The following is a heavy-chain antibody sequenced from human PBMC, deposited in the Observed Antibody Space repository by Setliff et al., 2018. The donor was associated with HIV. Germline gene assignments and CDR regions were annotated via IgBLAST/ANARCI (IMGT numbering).Heavy chain of an antibody. CDR3: AREYCGGDCYSFTYHYYYMDV. V-gene: IGHV1-24*01. Sequence: ASVKVSCKASGGTFTNSAIGWVRQAPGKGLEWMANFDPEDGETFYAQKFQGRLTMTEDTSTDTAYMELSSLRSEDTAVYYCAREYCGGDCYSFTYHYYYMDVWGKGTTVTVSS. D-gene: IGHD2-21*02. J-gene: IGHJ6*03. CDR2: FDPEDGET. CDR1: GGTFTNSA.